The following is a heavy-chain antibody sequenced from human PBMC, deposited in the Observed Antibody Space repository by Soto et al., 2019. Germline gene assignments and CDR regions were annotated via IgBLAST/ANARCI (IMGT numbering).Heavy chain of an antibody. CDR3: ARQRGYCSSTSCYLVRWTQRGAFDI. Sequence: GESLKISCKGSGYSFTSYWIGWVRQMPGKGLEWMGIIYPGDSDTRYSPSFQGQVTISADKSISTAYLQWSSLKASDTAMYYCARQRGYCSSTSCYLVRWTQRGAFDIWGQGTMVTVSS. J-gene: IGHJ3*02. V-gene: IGHV5-51*01. D-gene: IGHD2-2*01. CDR2: IYPGDSDT. CDR1: GYSFTSYW.